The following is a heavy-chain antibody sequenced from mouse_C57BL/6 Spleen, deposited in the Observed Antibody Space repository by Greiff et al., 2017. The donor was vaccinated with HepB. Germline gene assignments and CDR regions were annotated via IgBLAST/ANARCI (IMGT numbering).Heavy chain of an antibody. Sequence: EVQRVESGEGLVKPGGSLKLSCAASGFTFSSYAMSWVRQTPEKRLEWVAYISSGGDYIYYADTVKGRFTISRDNARNTLYLQMSSLKAEDTAMYYCTRIYYDYDGPYAMDYWGQGTSVTVSS. CDR3: TRIYYDYDGPYAMDY. D-gene: IGHD2-4*01. J-gene: IGHJ4*01. CDR2: ISSGGDYI. CDR1: GFTFSSYA. V-gene: IGHV5-9-1*02.